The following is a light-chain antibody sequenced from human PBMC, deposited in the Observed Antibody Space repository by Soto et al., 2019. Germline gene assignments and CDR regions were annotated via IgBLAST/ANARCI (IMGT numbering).Light chain of an antibody. CDR2: AAS. V-gene: IGKV1-39*01. CDR1: RSVSNY. J-gene: IGKJ1*01. CDR3: QQSHSTPWT. Sequence: DIQMTQSPSSLSASVGDRVTIACRASRSVSNYLNWYQQKPGKTPTLLIHAASSLQTGVSSRFSGSGSGTDFTLTISSLQPEDFASYYCQQSHSTPWTFGQGTRVDIK.